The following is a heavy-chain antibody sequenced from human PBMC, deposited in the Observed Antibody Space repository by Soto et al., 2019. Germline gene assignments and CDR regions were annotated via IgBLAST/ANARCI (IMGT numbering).Heavy chain of an antibody. J-gene: IGHJ5*02. CDR2: IYYSGST. CDR3: ARGTSTTRGNWFDP. D-gene: IGHD1-1*01. V-gene: IGHV4-61*01. Sequence: PSETLSLTCTVSGGSVSSGSYYWSWIRQPPGKGLEWIGYIYYSGSTNYNPSLKSRVTISVDTSKNQFSLKLSSVTAADTAVYYCARGTSTTRGNWFDPWGQGTLVTVSS. CDR1: GGSVSSGSYY.